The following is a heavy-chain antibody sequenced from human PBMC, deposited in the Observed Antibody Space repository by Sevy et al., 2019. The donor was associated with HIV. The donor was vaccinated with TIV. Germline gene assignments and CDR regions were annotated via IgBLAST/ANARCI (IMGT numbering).Heavy chain of an antibody. CDR1: GGSITSLY. Sequence: SETLSLTCTVSGGSITSLYWNWIRQPPGKGLEWIANIYYNGHINYNPSLKIRVTLSLDTSKNQLSLRLSCVTAADTAMYYCAGENAWGRGYSWGQGTLVTVSS. CDR3: AGENAWGRGYS. V-gene: IGHV4-59*08. CDR2: IYYNGHI. J-gene: IGHJ4*02. D-gene: IGHD1-26*01.